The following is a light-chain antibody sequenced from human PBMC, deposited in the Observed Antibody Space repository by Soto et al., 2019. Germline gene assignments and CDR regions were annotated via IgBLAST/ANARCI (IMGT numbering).Light chain of an antibody. J-gene: IGKJ5*01. V-gene: IGKV1-39*01. CDR2: GAS. CDR1: QGISSY. Sequence: DIQLAQSPSFLSASVGDRVTITCRASQGISSYLAWYQQKPGKAPKLLIYGASTLQSGVPSRFSGSGSGTDFTLTISSLQPEDFATYYCQQSYSTPITLGQGTRLEIK. CDR3: QQSYSTPIT.